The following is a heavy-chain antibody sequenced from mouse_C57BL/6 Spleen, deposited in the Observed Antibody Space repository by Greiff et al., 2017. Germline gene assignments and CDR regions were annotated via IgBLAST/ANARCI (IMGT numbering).Heavy chain of an antibody. CDR3: AKKGGYDGYLYAMDY. CDR1: GFSLTSYG. J-gene: IGHJ4*01. V-gene: IGHV2-5*01. D-gene: IGHD2-3*01. Sequence: QVQLQQSGPGLVQPSQSLSITCTVSGFSLTSYGVHWVRQSPGKGLEWLGVIWRGGSTDYNAAFMSRLSITKDNSKSQVFFKMNSLQAYDTAIYYCAKKGGYDGYLYAMDYWGQGTSVTVSS. CDR2: IWRGGST.